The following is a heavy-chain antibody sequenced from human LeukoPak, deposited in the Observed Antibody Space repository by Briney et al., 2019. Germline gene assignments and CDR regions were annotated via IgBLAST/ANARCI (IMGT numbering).Heavy chain of an antibody. J-gene: IGHJ5*02. V-gene: IGHV4-34*01. CDR1: GGSFSGYY. D-gene: IGHD3-9*01. CDR2: INHSGST. CDR3: ARAPLTGYYRASNWFDP. Sequence: SETLSLTCAVYGGSFSGYYWSWIRQPPGKGLEWIGEINHSGSTNYNPFLKSRVTISVDTSKNQFSLKLSSVTAADTAVYYCARAPLTGYYRASNWFDPWGQGTLVTVSS.